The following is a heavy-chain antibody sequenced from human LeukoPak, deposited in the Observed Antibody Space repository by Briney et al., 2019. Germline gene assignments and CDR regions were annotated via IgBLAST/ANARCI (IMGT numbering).Heavy chain of an antibody. J-gene: IGHJ4*02. CDR2: INPNSGGT. CDR3: ARAHRGVVSNFDY. CDR1: GYTFTGYY. D-gene: IGHD2-21*01. V-gene: IGHV1-2*02. Sequence: GASVKVSCKASGYTFTGYYMHWVRQAPGQGLEWMGWINPNSGGTNYAQKFQGRVTMTRDTSISTAYMELSRLRSDDTAVYHCARAHRGVVSNFDYWGQGTLVTVSS.